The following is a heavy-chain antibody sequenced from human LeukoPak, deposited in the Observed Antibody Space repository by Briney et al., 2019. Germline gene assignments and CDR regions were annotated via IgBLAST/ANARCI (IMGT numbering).Heavy chain of an antibody. CDR2: IKSNSAGGTT. D-gene: IGHD3-10*01. Sequence: GGSLRLSCAGSGFIFSNAWMTWVRQVPGVGLEWIGHIKSNSAGGTTDYAGSLKGRFTISRDDSKKMLFLHMNNLKTEDTGVYYCATEYYGSANFNFWGQGTQVTVSS. CDR1: GFIFSNAW. V-gene: IGHV3-15*01. J-gene: IGHJ4*02. CDR3: ATEYYGSANFNF.